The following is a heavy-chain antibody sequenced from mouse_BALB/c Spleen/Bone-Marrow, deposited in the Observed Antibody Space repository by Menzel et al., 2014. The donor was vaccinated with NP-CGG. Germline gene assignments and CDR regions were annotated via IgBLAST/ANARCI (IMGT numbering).Heavy chain of an antibody. J-gene: IGHJ2*01. CDR1: GYTFTSYW. CDR2: IYPSDSYT. Sequence: VQLQQSGAELVRPGASVKLSCKASGYTFTSYWINWVKQRPGQGLEWIGNIYPSDSYTNYNQKFKDKATLTVDKSSSTAYMQLSSPTSEDSAVYYCAREGYYGSSYVDCWGQGTTLTVSS. V-gene: IGHV1-69*02. D-gene: IGHD1-1*01. CDR3: AREGYYGSSYVDC.